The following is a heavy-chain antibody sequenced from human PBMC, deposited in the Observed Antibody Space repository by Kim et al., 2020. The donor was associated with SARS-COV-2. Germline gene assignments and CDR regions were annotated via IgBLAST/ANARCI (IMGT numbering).Heavy chain of an antibody. CDR2: NYYSGST. CDR3: ARDPILTGLLTPSNYYFYRMDL. Sequence: SETLSLTCTVSGGSISSSSYYWGWIRQPPGKGLEWIGSNYYSGSTYYNPSLKSRVTISVDTSKNQFSLKLSSVTAADTAVYYCARDPILTGLLTPSNYYFYRMDLWGQRTPGPVPS. D-gene: IGHD3-9*01. J-gene: IGHJ6*02. V-gene: IGHV4-39*01. CDR1: GGSISSSSYY.